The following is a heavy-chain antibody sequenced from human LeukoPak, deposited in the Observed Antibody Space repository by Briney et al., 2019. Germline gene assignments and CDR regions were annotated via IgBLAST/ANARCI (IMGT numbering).Heavy chain of an antibody. J-gene: IGHJ4*02. CDR1: GGSLSSGDYY. CDR2: IYYSGST. D-gene: IGHD3-22*01. V-gene: IGHV4-30-4*01. CDR3: ARRPPYSSGYYPRDRALATDFDF. Sequence: SETLSLTCTVSGGSLSSGDYYWSWIRQPPGKGLEWIGYIYYSGSTYYNPSLKSRVTISVDTSKNRFSLKVTSVTTADTAVYYCARRPPYSSGYYPRDRALATDFDFWGQGTLVTVSS.